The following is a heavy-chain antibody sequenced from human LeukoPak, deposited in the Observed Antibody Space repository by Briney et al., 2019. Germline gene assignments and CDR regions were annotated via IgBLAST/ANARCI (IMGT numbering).Heavy chain of an antibody. J-gene: IGHJ4*02. Sequence: GASVKGSCKASGYTFTGYYMRWVRQAPGQGLEWMGWNNPNSGGTNYAQKFQGRVTMTRDTYISTGYMELSRLRSDDTAVYYCARALVRGVIITLPDYWGQGTLVTVSS. CDR1: GYTFTGYY. CDR3: ARALVRGVIITLPDY. CDR2: NNPNSGGT. D-gene: IGHD3-10*01. V-gene: IGHV1-2*02.